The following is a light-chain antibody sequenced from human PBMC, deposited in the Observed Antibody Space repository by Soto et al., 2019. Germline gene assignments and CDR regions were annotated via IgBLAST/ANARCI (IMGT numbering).Light chain of an antibody. V-gene: IGLV1-47*01. CDR3: AAWDDSLSGPHAV. CDR2: RNN. Sequence: QSALTQPRSVSGSPGQSVTISCTGTSSDVGGYDFVSWYQQLPGTAPKLLIYRNNQRPSGVPDRFSGSKSGTSASLAISGLRSEDEADYYCAAWDDSLSGPHAVFGGGTQLTVL. J-gene: IGLJ7*01. CDR1: SSDVGGYDF.